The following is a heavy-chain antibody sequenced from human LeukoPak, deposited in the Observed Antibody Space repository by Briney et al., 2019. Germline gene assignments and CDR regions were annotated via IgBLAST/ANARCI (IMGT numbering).Heavy chain of an antibody. CDR1: GGSISSDGYY. D-gene: IGHD2-2*01. CDR2: FDYSGTT. V-gene: IGHV4-31*03. CDR3: ARVSLPSHLESAAADFDY. J-gene: IGHJ4*02. Sequence: SQTLSLTCTVSGGSISSDGYYWSWIRQHPGKGLEWIGYFDYSGTTYYNPSLNSRVTISADTSNKQVSLRLSSVTAADTAVYYCARVSLPSHLESAAADFDYWGQGTLVTVSS.